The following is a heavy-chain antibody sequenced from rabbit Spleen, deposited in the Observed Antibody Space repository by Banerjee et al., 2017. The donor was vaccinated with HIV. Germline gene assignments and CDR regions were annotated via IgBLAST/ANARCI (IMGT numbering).Heavy chain of an antibody. J-gene: IGHJ6*01. CDR1: GVSFRSSSY. CDR3: ARYSSSSFSSYGMDL. Sequence: QSLAESGGDLVKPGASLTLTCTASGVSFRSSSYMCWVRQAPGKGLEWIACIDAGSSGFTYFASWAKGRFTCSKTSSTTATLQMTRLTVADTATYFCARYSSSSFSSYGMDLWGPGTLVTVS. CDR2: IDAGSSGFT. D-gene: IGHD1-1*01. V-gene: IGHV1S40*01.